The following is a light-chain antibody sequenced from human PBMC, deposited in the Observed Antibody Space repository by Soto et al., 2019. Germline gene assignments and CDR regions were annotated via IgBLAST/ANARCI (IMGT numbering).Light chain of an antibody. V-gene: IGKV1-5*01. CDR3: QQYISYPYT. Sequence: DIQMTQFPSTLSASVGDRVTITCRASQTTNTWLAWYQQKPGTAPKLLIYDASSLECGVPSRFSASGSGIEFTLTISSLQPDDLATYYCQQYISYPYTFGQGTKVEIK. CDR2: DAS. CDR1: QTTNTW. J-gene: IGKJ2*01.